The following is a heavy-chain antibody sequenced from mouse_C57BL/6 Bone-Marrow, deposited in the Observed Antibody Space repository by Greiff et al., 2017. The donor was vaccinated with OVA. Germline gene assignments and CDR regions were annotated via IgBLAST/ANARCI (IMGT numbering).Heavy chain of an antibody. CDR2: INPSNGGT. V-gene: IGHV1-53*01. CDR3: ARGLLRYWYFDV. D-gene: IGHD1-1*01. Sequence: QVQLQQPGTELVKPGASVKLSCKASGYTFTSYWMHWVKQRPGQGLEWIGNINPSNGGTNYNEKFKSKATLTVDKSSSTAYMQLSSLTSEDSAVYYGARGLLRYWYFDVWGTGTTVTVSS. J-gene: IGHJ1*03. CDR1: GYTFTSYW.